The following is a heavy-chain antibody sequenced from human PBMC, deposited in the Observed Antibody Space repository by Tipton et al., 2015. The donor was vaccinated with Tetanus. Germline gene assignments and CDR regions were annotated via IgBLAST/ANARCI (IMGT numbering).Heavy chain of an antibody. D-gene: IGHD2-21*01. V-gene: IGHV4-59*13. CDR3: ARERIEAFHYHGLDV. J-gene: IGHJ6*02. Sequence: TLSLTCIVSGGSISTYYWSWIRQRPGRGLEWVGYVHYTGKDNYNPSLRSRVTLSVDTSKNQFSLQMSSVTAADTAVYYCARERIEAFHYHGLDVWGPGTTVTVSS. CDR2: VHYTGKD. CDR1: GGSISTYY.